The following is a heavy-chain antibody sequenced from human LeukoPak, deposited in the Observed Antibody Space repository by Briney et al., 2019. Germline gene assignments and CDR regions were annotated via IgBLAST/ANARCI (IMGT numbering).Heavy chain of an antibody. V-gene: IGHV1-2*02. D-gene: IGHD3-9*01. J-gene: IGHJ4*02. CDR3: ARNVLRYFDWFDY. Sequence: ASVKVSCKASGYTFTGYYMHWVRQAPGQGLGWMGWINPNSGGTNYAQKFQGRVTMTRDTSISTAYMELSRLRSDDTAVYYCARNVLRYFDWFDYWGQGTLVTVSS. CDR1: GYTFTGYY. CDR2: INPNSGGT.